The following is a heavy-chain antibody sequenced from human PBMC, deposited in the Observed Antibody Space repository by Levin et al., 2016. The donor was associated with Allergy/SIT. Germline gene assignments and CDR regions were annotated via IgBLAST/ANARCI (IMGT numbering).Heavy chain of an antibody. Sequence: SVKVSCKASGGTFSSYAISWVRQAPGQGLEWMGRIIPILGIANYAQKFQGRVTITADKSTSTAYMELSSLRSEDTAVYYCARDPVLLAAAEVWQYYYGMDVWGQGTTVTVSS. CDR2: IIPILGIA. CDR1: GGTFSSYA. CDR3: ARDPVLLAAAEVWQYYYGMDV. J-gene: IGHJ6*02. V-gene: IGHV1-69*04. D-gene: IGHD6-13*01.